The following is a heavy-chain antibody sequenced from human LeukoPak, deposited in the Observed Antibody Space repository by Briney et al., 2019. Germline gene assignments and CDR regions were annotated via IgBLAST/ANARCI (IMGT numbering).Heavy chain of an antibody. CDR2: TYYRSKWYN. CDR1: GYSFSSKNAA. CDR3: ARDRGANPELVDY. J-gene: IGHJ4*02. V-gene: IGHV6-1*01. D-gene: IGHD1-14*01. Sequence: SQTLSLTCAISGYSFSSKNAAWNWIRQSPSRGLEWLGRTYYRSKWYNDYAVSVKSRITINPDTSKNQFSLQLNSVTPEDTAVYYCARDRGANPELVDYWGQGTLVTVSS.